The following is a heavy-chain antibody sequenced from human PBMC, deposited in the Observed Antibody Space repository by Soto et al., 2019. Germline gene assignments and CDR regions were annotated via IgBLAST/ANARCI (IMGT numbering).Heavy chain of an antibody. CDR3: AHLMITYGGVVADDAVDI. D-gene: IGHD3-16*02. J-gene: IGHJ3*02. CDR1: GFSLSAATVG. CDR2: VYWDGDK. V-gene: IGHV2-5*02. Sequence: QITLKESGPTLVKPTQTLTLTCTFSGFSLSAATVGVAWIRQPPGKALAWLAVVYWDGDKRYSPSLNSRLTITKDASSNHVVLTVANMDPVDTATYYCAHLMITYGGVVADDAVDIWGPGTMVTVSS.